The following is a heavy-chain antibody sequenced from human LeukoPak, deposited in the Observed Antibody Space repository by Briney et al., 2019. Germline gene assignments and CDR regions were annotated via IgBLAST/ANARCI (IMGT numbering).Heavy chain of an antibody. CDR2: IYHTGST. D-gene: IGHD5-24*01. J-gene: IGHJ4*02. CDR1: GYSISSGFY. CDR3: ARGEMATTDFDY. Sequence: SETLSLTCTVSGYSISSGFYWGWIRQPPGKGLEWIGSIYHTGSTYSNPSLKSRVTISVDTSKNQFSLKLSSVTAADTAVYYCARGEMATTDFDYWGQGTLVTVSS. V-gene: IGHV4-38-2*02.